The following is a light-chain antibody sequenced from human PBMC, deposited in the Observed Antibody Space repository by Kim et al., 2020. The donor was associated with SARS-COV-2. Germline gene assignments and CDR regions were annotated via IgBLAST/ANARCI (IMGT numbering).Light chain of an antibody. CDR2: RNN. V-gene: IGLV10-54*01. CDR1: SNNVGNQG. J-gene: IGLJ2*01. CDR3: SAWDSSLDAVV. Sequence: QAGLTQPPSVSKGLRQTATLTCTGNSNNVGNQGASWLQQHQGHPPKLLSYRNNKRPSGISERFSASRSGNTASLTITGLQPEDEADYYCSAWDSSLDAVVFGGGTQLTVL.